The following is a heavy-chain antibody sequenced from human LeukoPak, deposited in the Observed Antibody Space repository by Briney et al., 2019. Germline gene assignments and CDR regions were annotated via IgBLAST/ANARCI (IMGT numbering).Heavy chain of an antibody. Sequence: GATVKISCKASGYTFIDYYMHWVQQAPGKGLEWMGRVDPEDDETIYAEKFQGRVIITADTSTDTAYMEVSSLRSEDTAVYYCATSAYTTLDYWGQGTLITVSS. CDR2: VDPEDDET. J-gene: IGHJ4*02. V-gene: IGHV1-69-2*01. CDR1: GYTFIDYY. D-gene: IGHD3-16*01. CDR3: ATSAYTTLDY.